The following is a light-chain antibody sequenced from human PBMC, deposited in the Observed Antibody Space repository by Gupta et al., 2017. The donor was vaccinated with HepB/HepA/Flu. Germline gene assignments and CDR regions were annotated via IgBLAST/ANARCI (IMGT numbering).Light chain of an antibody. CDR3: HQYGRSPT. Sequence: LNFEASRKATGIPDRFSGSGSGTDFTLTISRLEPEDFAVYYCHQYGRSPTFGPGTKVEI. V-gene: IGKV3D-20*01. J-gene: IGKJ3*01. CDR2: EAS.